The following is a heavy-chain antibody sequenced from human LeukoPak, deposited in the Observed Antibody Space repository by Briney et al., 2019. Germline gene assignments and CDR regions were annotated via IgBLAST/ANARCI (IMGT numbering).Heavy chain of an antibody. D-gene: IGHD3-10*01. J-gene: IGHJ3*02. V-gene: IGHV3-66*01. CDR3: TTRYGSGSYYINDAFDI. CDR2: IYSGGST. CDR1: GFTVSSNY. Sequence: GGSLRLSCAASGFTVSSNYMSWVRQAPGKGLEWVSVIYSGGSTYYADSVKGRFTISRDNSKNTLYLQMNSLKTEDTAVYYCTTRYGSGSYYINDAFDIWGQGTMVTVSS.